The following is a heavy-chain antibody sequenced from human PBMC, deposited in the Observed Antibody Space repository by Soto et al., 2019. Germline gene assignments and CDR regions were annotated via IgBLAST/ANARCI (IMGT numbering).Heavy chain of an antibody. J-gene: IGHJ6*03. CDR1: GFTFSSYG. V-gene: IGHV3-33*01. CDR3: ARAGGHPFYYYYYMDV. Sequence: QVQLVESGGGVVQPGRSLRLSCAASGFTFSSYGMHWVRQAPGKGLEWVAVIWYDGSNKYYADSVKGRFTISRDNSKNTLYLQMNSLRAEDTAVYYCARAGGHPFYYYYYMDVWGKGTTVTVSS. CDR2: IWYDGSNK. D-gene: IGHD3-16*01.